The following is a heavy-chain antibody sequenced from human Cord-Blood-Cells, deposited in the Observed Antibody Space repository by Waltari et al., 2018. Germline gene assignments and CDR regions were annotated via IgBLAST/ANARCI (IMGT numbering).Heavy chain of an antibody. CDR3: ASGTDCTGGVCYTYYYYGMDV. Sequence: QVQLVQSGAEVKKPGASVKVSWKASGYTFTSYAMHWVRQAPGPRLQWMGWINAGNGNTKYSQKFQGRVTITRDTSASTAYMELSSLRSEDTAVYYCASGTDCTGGVCYTYYYYGMDVWGQGTTVTVSS. CDR2: INAGNGNT. V-gene: IGHV1-3*01. D-gene: IGHD2-8*02. CDR1: GYTFTSYA. J-gene: IGHJ6*02.